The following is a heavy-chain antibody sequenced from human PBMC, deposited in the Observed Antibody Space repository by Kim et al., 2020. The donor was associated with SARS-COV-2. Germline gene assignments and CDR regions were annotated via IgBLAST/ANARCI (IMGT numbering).Heavy chain of an antibody. V-gene: IGHV1-46*01. CDR1: GYTFTSYD. J-gene: IGHJ6*01. D-gene: IGHD2-8*02. Sequence: ASVKVSCKASGYTFTSYDMNWVRQAPGQGLEWMGIINPNGGNTSYAQKLQGRVTMTRDTSTSTVYMELRSLRSEDTAVYYCARDPVPGADCWCCKYYYYY. CDR3: ARDPVPGADCWCCKYYYYY. CDR2: INPNGGNT.